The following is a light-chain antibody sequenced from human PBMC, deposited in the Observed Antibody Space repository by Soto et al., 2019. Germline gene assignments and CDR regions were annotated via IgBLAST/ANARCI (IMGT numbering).Light chain of an antibody. CDR3: HQRQYWPPIT. Sequence: EVVLTQSPVTLSLSPGDRATLSCRASQSFRGLLAWYQQKPGQAPRLLIYDAYNRATGIPPRFSGSGSGTEFTLTISSLQSEDFAVYYCHQRQYWPPITFGQGTRLEIK. CDR2: DAY. V-gene: IGKV3-11*01. CDR1: QSFRGL. J-gene: IGKJ5*01.